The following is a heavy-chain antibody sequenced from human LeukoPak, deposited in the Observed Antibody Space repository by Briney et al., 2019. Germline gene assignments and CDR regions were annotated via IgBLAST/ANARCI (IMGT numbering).Heavy chain of an antibody. CDR3: ARGTGDY. V-gene: IGHV3-30-3*01. CDR2: ISYDGSKK. D-gene: IGHD1-14*01. Sequence: PGWSLRLSCAASGFTFSNYAMHWVRQSPGKGLEWVAVISYDGSKKYYADSVMGRFTISRDNSKNTLYMQMNSLRAEDTAIYYCARGTGDYWGQGTLITVSS. CDR1: GFTFSNYA. J-gene: IGHJ4*02.